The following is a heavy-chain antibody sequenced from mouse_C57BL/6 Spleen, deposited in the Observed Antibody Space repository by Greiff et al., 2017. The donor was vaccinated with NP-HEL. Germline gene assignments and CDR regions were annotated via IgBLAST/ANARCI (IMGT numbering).Heavy chain of an antibody. CDR3: TTRDGNY. J-gene: IGHJ2*01. D-gene: IGHD2-1*01. CDR2: IDPETGGT. CDR1: GYTFTDYE. V-gene: IGHV1-15*01. Sequence: VQRVESGAELVRPGASVTLSCKASGYTFTDYEMHWVKQTPVHGLEWIGAIDPETGGTAYNQKFKGKAILTADKSSSTAYMELRSLTSEDSAVYYCTTRDGNYWGQGTTLTVSS.